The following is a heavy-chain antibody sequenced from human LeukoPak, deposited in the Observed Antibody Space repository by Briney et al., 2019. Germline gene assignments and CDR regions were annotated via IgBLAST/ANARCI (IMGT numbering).Heavy chain of an antibody. CDR1: GYSFTRYW. CDR2: DYPYDSDT. Sequence: GESLKISCKTSGYSFTRYWIAWVRQTPGKGLEWRGIDYPYDSDTRYNPAFQGQVTISADKSITNAYLHRSSLKASDTAVYYCARPRGTYFPFDYWGQGTLVTVSS. CDR3: ARPRGTYFPFDY. V-gene: IGHV5-51*01. J-gene: IGHJ4*02. D-gene: IGHD1-26*01.